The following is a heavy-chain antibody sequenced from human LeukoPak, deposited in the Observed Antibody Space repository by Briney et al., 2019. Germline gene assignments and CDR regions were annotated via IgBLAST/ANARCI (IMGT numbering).Heavy chain of an antibody. V-gene: IGHV3-48*01. J-gene: IGHJ5*02. CDR1: GFTFSTYS. D-gene: IGHD2-8*02. CDR2: ITVSATTR. Sequence: PGGSLRLSXAASGFTFSTYSMNWIRQAPGKGLEWVSHITVSATTRYYADSVKGRFTISRDNAKNSLYLQMNSLRAEDTAMYYCARDERFLACAGGNCILSGYNYFDPWGQGTLVTVSS. CDR3: ARDERFLACAGGNCILSGYNYFDP.